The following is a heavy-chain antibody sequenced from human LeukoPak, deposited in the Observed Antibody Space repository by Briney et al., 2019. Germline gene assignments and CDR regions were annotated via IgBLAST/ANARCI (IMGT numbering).Heavy chain of an antibody. CDR1: GFTFSSYE. CDR3: ARERGYSGYDYFIDSPSDY. V-gene: IGHV3-48*03. J-gene: IGHJ4*02. CDR2: INSSGNTI. Sequence: GGSLRLSCAASGFTFSSYEMNWVRQAPGKGLEWVSYINSSGNTIYYGDSVKGRFTISRDNAKNSLYLQMNSLRAEDTAVYYCARERGYSGYDYFIDSPSDYWGQGTLVTVSS. D-gene: IGHD5-12*01.